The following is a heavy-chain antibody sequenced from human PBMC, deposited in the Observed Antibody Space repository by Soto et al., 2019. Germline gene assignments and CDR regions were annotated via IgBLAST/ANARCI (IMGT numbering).Heavy chain of an antibody. CDR3: ARYSSLSSSWYGAYYYYGMDV. D-gene: IGHD6-13*01. J-gene: IGHJ6*02. CDR2: IYPGDSDT. CDR1: GYSFTSYW. V-gene: IGHV5-51*01. Sequence: PGESLKISCKGSGYSFTSYWIGWVRQVPGKGLEWMGIIYPGDSDTRYSPSFQGQVTISADKSISTAYLQWSSLKASDTAMYYCARYSSLSSSWYGAYYYYGMDVWGQGTTVTSP.